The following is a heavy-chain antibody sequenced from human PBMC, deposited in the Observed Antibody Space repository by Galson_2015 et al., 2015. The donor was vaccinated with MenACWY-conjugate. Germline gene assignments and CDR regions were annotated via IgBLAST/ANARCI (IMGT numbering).Heavy chain of an antibody. Sequence: SLRLSCAASGFTFSNAWMIWVRQAPGKGLEWVGRIKSITDGGTTDYAAPVKGRFTFSRDDSKNTLYLQMDSLKTEDTAMYYCTTDVSWLVLSRWGQGTLVTVSS. D-gene: IGHD6-19*01. J-gene: IGHJ4*02. V-gene: IGHV3-15*01. CDR1: GFTFSNAW. CDR2: IKSITDGGTT. CDR3: TTDVSWLVLSR.